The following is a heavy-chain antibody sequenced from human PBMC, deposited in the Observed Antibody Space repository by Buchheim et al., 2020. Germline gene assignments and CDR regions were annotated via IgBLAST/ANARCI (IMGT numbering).Heavy chain of an antibody. CDR2: ISASGGST. J-gene: IGHJ4*02. CDR1: GFTFSSNA. V-gene: IGHV3-23*01. D-gene: IGHD2/OR15-2a*01. CDR3: ARTDRAYFYGNIDY. Sequence: EVQLLESGGGLVQPGGSLRLSCAASGFTFSSNAMNWVRQAPGKGLEWVSGISASGGSTFYADTVRGRFTISRDNSKNTLFLQMNSLRAEDTAIYYCARTDRAYFYGNIDYWGQGTL.